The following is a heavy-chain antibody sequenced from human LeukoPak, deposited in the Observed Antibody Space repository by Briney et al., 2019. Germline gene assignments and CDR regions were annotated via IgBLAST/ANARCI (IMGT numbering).Heavy chain of an antibody. CDR2: INPNSGDT. V-gene: IGHV1-2*02. CDR3: ARANFLYCSSTTCLFDY. J-gene: IGHJ4*02. CDR1: GYTFTDCY. D-gene: IGHD2-2*01. Sequence: ASVKVSCKASGYTFTDCYLHWVRQAPGQGFEWMGWINPNSGDTNYAQKFQGRVTMTRDTSISTAHMEMSRLRSDDTAVYYCARANFLYCSSTTCLFDYWGQGALVTVSS.